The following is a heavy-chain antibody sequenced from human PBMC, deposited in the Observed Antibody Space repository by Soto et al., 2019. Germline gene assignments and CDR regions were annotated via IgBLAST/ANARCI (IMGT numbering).Heavy chain of an antibody. Sequence: GGSLRLSCAASGFTFSTFGMSWVRQAPGKGLEWVSSIGIGSSTKYYADSVKGRFTISRDNAKNSLYLQMNSLRAEDTAVYYCARDQLYYNDISGRPLNAFDVWGQGTMVTVSS. D-gene: IGHD3-22*01. CDR1: GFTFSTFG. J-gene: IGHJ3*01. CDR2: IGIGSSTK. V-gene: IGHV3-48*01. CDR3: ARDQLYYNDISGRPLNAFDV.